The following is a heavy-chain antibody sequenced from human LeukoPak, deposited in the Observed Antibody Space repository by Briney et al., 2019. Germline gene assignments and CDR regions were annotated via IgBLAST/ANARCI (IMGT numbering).Heavy chain of an antibody. V-gene: IGHV4-59*01. Sequence: SETLTLTCTVSSYSFSSSYWSWIRQPPGKGLEWIGYIYYSGSTNYNPSLKNRVAITIDRSKNQYSLKLNSVTAADTAVYYCARGYCSSTICVQYFHEWGQGALVTVSS. CDR1: SYSFSSSY. D-gene: IGHD2-2*01. CDR2: IYYSGST. CDR3: ARGYCSSTICVQYFHE. J-gene: IGHJ1*01.